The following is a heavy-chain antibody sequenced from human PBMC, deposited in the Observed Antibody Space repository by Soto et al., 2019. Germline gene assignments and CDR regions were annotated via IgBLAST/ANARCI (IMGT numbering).Heavy chain of an antibody. D-gene: IGHD6-6*01. J-gene: IGHJ6*03. CDR2: IYYSGST. CDR3: AREDYSSSSGRYYYYYMDV. Sequence: SETLSLTCTVSGGSISSGGYYWSWIRQHPGKGLEWIGYIYYSGSTYYNTSLKSRVTISVDTSKNQFSLKLSSVTAADTAVYYCAREDYSSSSGRYYYYYMDVWGKGTTVTVSS. CDR1: GGSISSGGYY. V-gene: IGHV4-31*03.